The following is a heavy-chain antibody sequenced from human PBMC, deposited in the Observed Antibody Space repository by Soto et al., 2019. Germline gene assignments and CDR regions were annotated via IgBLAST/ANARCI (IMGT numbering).Heavy chain of an antibody. CDR3: ATMGTPVTGLYYFDY. V-gene: IGHV4-30-4*01. D-gene: IGHD1-7*01. J-gene: IGHJ4*02. CDR2: ISYSGTT. CDR1: GGSISSGKYY. Sequence: KPSETLSLTCTVSGGSISSGKYYWRWIRQPPGKGLEWIGFISYSGTTHYSASLRSRVSISVDTSKKQFSLDLSSVTAADTAVYYCATMGTPVTGLYYFDYWGQGTLVT.